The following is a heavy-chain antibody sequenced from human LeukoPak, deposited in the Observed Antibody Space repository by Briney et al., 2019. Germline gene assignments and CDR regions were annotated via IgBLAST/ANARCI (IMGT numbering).Heavy chain of an antibody. J-gene: IGHJ4*02. D-gene: IGHD2-2*01. CDR2: ISWNSGSI. CDR1: GFTFEDYA. V-gene: IGHV3-9*01. Sequence: GWSLRLSCAVSGFTFEDYAMHWVRQAPGKGLDWVAAISWNSGSINYADSVKGRFTISRDNAKNSLYLQMNSLRAEDTAFYYCVKERSRTGYFDYWGQGTLVTVSS. CDR3: VKERSRTGYFDY.